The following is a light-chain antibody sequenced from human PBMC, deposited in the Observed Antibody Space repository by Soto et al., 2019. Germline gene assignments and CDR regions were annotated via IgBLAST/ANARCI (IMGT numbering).Light chain of an antibody. CDR1: XSXSTSY. CDR3: QQYGGSPFT. Sequence: EIVLTQSPXTXXLSPXXXXXXXXRXXXSXSTSYLAWYQHKPGQAPRLLIYNTFTRATGIPDRFSGSGSGTDFTLTISRLEPEDFAVYYCQQYGGSPFTFGPGTKVDIK. CDR2: NTF. J-gene: IGKJ3*01. V-gene: IGKV3-20*01.